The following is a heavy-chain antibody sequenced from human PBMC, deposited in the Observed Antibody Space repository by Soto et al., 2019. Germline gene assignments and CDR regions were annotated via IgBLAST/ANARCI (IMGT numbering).Heavy chain of an antibody. V-gene: IGHV3-21*06. CDR1: GFTFTRYS. J-gene: IGHJ5*02. Sequence: EVQLVESGGGQVKPGGSLSLSCVASGFTFTRYSMIWVRQAPGKGLEWVASLSSSSNYIYHADSVKGRFTISRDNAENTVYLQMNSLRAEDTAVYYCARRDPMTGYYAPHRWGQGTLVTVSS. CDR3: ARRDPMTGYYAPHR. D-gene: IGHD3-9*01. CDR2: LSSSSNYI.